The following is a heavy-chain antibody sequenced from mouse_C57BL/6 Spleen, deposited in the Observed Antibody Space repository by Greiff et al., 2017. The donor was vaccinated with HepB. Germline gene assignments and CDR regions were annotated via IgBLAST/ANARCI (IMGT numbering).Heavy chain of an antibody. D-gene: IGHD1-1*01. CDR2: IYPGDGDT. Sequence: VVKPGASVKISCKASGYAFSSSWMNWVKQRPGKGLEWIGRIYPGDGDTNYNGKFKGKATLTADKSSSTAYMQLSSLTSEDSAVYFCAREDFYYYGSSYWYFDVWGTGTTVTVSS. V-gene: IGHV1-82*01. J-gene: IGHJ1*03. CDR1: GYAFSSSW. CDR3: AREDFYYYGSSYWYFDV.